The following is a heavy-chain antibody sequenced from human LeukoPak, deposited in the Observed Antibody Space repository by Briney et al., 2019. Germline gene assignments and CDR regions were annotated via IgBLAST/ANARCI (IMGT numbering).Heavy chain of an antibody. CDR3: ARVFLGVDLDY. J-gene: IGHJ4*02. CDR1: GFTFSSYA. V-gene: IGHV3-48*04. Sequence: VGSLRLSCAASGFTFSSYAMSWVRQAPGKGLEWVSYISSSGSTIYYADSVKGRFTISRDNAKNSLYLQMNSLRAEDTAVYYCARVFLGVDLDYWGQGTLVTVSS. D-gene: IGHD5-12*01. CDR2: ISSSGSTI.